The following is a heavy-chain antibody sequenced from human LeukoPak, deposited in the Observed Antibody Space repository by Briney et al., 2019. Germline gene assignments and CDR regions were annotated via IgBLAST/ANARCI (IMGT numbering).Heavy chain of an antibody. J-gene: IGHJ4*02. CDR3: AGGKSYGRVDY. CDR1: GGSISSGGYY. CDR2: IYYSGST. Sequence: SETLSLTCTVSGGSISSGGYYWSWIRQHPGKGLEWIGYIYYSGSTYYNPSLKSRVTISVDTSKNQFSLKLSSVTAADTAVYYCAGGKSYGRVDYWGQGTLVTVSS. D-gene: IGHD1-26*01. V-gene: IGHV4-31*03.